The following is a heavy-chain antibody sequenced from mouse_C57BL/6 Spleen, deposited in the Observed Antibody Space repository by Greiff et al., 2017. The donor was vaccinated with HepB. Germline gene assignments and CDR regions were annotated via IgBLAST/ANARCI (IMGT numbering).Heavy chain of an antibody. D-gene: IGHD1-1*01. V-gene: IGHV14-4*01. J-gene: IGHJ1*03. CDR2: IDPENGDT. CDR1: GFNIKDDY. CDR3: TTHYGSSYVYWYFDV. Sequence: VQLKQSGAELVRPGASVKLSCTASGFNIKDDYMHWVKQRPEQGLEWIGWIDPENGDTEYASKFQGKATITADTSSNTAYLQLSSLTSEDTAVYYFTTHYGSSYVYWYFDVWGTGTTVTVSS.